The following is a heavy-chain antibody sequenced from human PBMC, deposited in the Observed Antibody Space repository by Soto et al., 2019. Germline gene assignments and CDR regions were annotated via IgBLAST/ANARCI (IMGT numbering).Heavy chain of an antibody. Sequence: GASVKVSCKASGGTFSSYAISWVRQAPGQGLEWMGGIIPIFGTANYAQKFQGRVTITADESTSTAYMELSSLRSEDTAVYYCARDHLTTVTNYYYYYGMDVWGQGTTVTVSS. J-gene: IGHJ6*02. CDR3: ARDHLTTVTNYYYYYGMDV. V-gene: IGHV1-69*13. CDR2: IIPIFGTA. CDR1: GGTFSSYA. D-gene: IGHD4-17*01.